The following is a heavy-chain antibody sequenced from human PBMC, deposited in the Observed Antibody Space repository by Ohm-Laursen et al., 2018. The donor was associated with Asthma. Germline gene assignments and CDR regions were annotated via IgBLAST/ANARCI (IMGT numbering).Heavy chain of an antibody. V-gene: IGHV3-21*01. CDR3: ARIGPEWELPGREYSLHH. CDR1: GYTFSRYS. Sequence: LRLSCAASGYTFSRYSIHWVRQAPGKGLEWVASISTASTFIYYADSVRGRFTTSRDNAKNSVYLQMNSLRAEDTALYYCARIGPEWELPGREYSLHHWGEGTLVTVSS. D-gene: IGHD1-26*01. CDR2: ISTASTFI. J-gene: IGHJ1*01.